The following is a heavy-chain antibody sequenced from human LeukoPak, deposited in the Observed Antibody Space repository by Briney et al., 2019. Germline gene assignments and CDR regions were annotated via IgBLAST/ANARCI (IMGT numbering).Heavy chain of an antibody. Sequence: GGSLRLSCAASGFTLSSYAMHWVRQAPGKGLEWVAVISYDGSNKYYADSVKGRFTISRDNSKNTLYLQMNSLRAEDTAVYYCAKAFGTTEDYWGQGTLVTVSS. CDR1: GFTLSSYA. D-gene: IGHD4-17*01. J-gene: IGHJ4*02. CDR2: ISYDGSNK. CDR3: AKAFGTTEDY. V-gene: IGHV3-30*04.